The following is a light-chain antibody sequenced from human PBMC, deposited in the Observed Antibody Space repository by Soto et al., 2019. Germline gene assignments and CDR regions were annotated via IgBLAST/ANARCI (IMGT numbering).Light chain of an antibody. Sequence: EVVMTQSPLSLPVTLGQPASISCRSSQGLVYSDGNTYLNWFQQRPGQSPRRLISKISTRDSGVPVRFSGSGFGNDFTLKISRVAAGDVGVYYCMKGTHWPWTFGEGTKVEIK. J-gene: IGKJ1*01. CDR3: MKGTHWPWT. CDR2: KIS. V-gene: IGKV2-30*01. CDR1: QGLVYSDGNTY.